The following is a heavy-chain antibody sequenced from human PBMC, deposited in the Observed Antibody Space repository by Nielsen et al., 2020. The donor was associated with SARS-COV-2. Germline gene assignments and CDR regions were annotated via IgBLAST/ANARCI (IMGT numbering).Heavy chain of an antibody. J-gene: IGHJ4*02. V-gene: IGHV3-30*04. CDR1: GFTFSSYA. D-gene: IGHD3-10*01. CDR2: ISYDGSNK. Sequence: GESLKISCAASGFTFSSYAMHWVRQAPGKGLEWVAVISYDGSNKYYADSVKGRFTISRDNSKNTLYLQMNSLRAEDTAVYYCARDSPTVRGVIIYYFDYWGQGTLVTVSS. CDR3: ARDSPTVRGVIIYYFDY.